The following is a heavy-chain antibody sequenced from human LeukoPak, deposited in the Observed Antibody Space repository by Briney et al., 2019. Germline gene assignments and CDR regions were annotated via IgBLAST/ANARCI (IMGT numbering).Heavy chain of an antibody. CDR3: ARTMVRGELWFDP. D-gene: IGHD3-10*01. CDR2: ISYDGSNK. J-gene: IGHJ5*02. Sequence: GGSLRLSCAASGFTFSSYGMHWVRQAPGKGLEWVAVISYDGSNKYYADSVKGRFTISRDNFKNTLYLQMNSLRAEDTAVYYCARTMVRGELWFDPWGQGTLVTVSS. CDR1: GFTFSSYG. V-gene: IGHV3-30*03.